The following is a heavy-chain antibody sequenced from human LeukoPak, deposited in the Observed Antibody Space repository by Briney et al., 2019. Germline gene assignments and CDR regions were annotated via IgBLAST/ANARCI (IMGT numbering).Heavy chain of an antibody. J-gene: IGHJ5*02. CDR1: GYTFTGYY. CDR3: ARDSSSWYRSEQNWFDP. V-gene: IGHV1-2*02. Sequence: ASVKVSCKASGYTFTGYYMRWVRQAPGQGLEWMGWINPNSGGTNYAQKFQGRVTMTRDTSICTAYMELSRLRSDDTAVYYCARDSSSWYRSEQNWFDPWGQGTLVTVSS. D-gene: IGHD6-13*01. CDR2: INPNSGGT.